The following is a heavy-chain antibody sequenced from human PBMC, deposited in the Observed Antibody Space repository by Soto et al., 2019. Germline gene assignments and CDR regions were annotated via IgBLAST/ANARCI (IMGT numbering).Heavy chain of an antibody. CDR3: ARERYYYGSGDY. V-gene: IGHV3-7*01. CDR2: IKEDGSEK. D-gene: IGHD3-10*01. Sequence: PGGSLXLSCAASGFTFSSYLMSWVRQAPGKGLEWVANIKEDGSEKNYVDSVKGQFTISRDNAKNSLYLQMNSLRAEDTAVYYCARERYYYGSGDYWGQGTLVTVSS. J-gene: IGHJ4*02. CDR1: GFTFSSYL.